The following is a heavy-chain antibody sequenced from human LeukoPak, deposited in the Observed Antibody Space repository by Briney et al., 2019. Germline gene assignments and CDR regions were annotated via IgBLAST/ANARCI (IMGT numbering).Heavy chain of an antibody. D-gene: IGHD3-16*01. CDR3: ARDLYGVDP. J-gene: IGHJ5*02. CDR2: INVNSGGT. V-gene: IGHV1-2*02. Sequence: ASVKVSCKASGYTFTGYYIHWVRQAPGQGLEWLGWINVNSGGTNYALRFQGRVTMTRDTSISTAYMELSRLRSDDTAVYYCARDLYGVDPWGQGTLVTVSS. CDR1: GYTFTGYY.